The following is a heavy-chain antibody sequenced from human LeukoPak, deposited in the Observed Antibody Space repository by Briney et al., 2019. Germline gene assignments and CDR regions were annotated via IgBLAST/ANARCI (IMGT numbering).Heavy chain of an antibody. CDR1: GGSFSGYY. D-gene: IGHD2-15*01. Sequence: PSETLSLTCAVYGGSFSGYYWSWIRQPPGKGLEWIREINHSGSTNYNPSLKSRVTISVDTSKNQFSLKLSSVTAADTAVYYCARGPCSGGSCYEEFSTEFDYWGQGTLVTVSS. CDR3: ARGPCSGGSCYEEFSTEFDY. J-gene: IGHJ4*02. CDR2: INHSGST. V-gene: IGHV4-34*01.